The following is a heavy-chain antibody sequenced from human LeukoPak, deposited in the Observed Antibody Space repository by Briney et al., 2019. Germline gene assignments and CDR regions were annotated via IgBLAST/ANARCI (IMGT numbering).Heavy chain of an antibody. V-gene: IGHV5-51*01. Sequence: GASLQTSCKGSGSRFTSYWIGGGRQMPGKGLDWMGITYPGHSHPRYSPSFHVPVTISADKSLNTAYLQWSSLKASDTAMYYCVKDFGSYTFDIWGQGTMVTVSS. CDR2: TYPGHSHP. D-gene: IGHD3-10*01. J-gene: IGHJ3*02. CDR1: GSRFTSYW. CDR3: VKDFGSYTFDI.